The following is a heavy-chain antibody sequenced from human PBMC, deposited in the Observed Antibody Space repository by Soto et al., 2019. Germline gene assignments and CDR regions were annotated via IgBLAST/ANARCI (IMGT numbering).Heavy chain of an antibody. D-gene: IGHD3-16*01. Sequence: EVQLLESGGGLVRPGGSLRLSCAASGFTFSNYAMNWVRQAPGKGLERGSHINGNGGETWYADSVKGRFTISRANSKNTLYVQMSSLRAEDTAVYYCVKGLRDGFSSPFDYRGQGTLVTVSS. CDR2: INGNGGET. V-gene: IGHV3-23*01. J-gene: IGHJ4*02. CDR1: GFTFSNYA. CDR3: VKGLRDGFSSPFDY.